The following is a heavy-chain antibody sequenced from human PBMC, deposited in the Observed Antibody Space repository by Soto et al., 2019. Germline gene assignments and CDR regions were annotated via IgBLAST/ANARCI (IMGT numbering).Heavy chain of an antibody. CDR3: ARTRIAVAEEGYYFDY. CDR1: GYTFTSYY. CDR2: ISAYNGNT. J-gene: IGHJ4*02. Sequence: ASVKVSCKASGYTFTSYYMHWVRQAPGQGLEWMGWISAYNGNTNYAQKLQGRVTMTTDTSTSTAYMELRSLRSDDTAVYYCARTRIAVAEEGYYFDYWGQGTLVTVSS. D-gene: IGHD6-19*01. V-gene: IGHV1-18*04.